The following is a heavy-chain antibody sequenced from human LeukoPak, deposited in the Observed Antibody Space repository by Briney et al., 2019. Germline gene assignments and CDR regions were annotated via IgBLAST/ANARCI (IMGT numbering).Heavy chain of an antibody. Sequence: GGSLRLSCAASGFTFSNYGMHWVRQGPGKGREWVGRIKSKSDGGTTDYAAPVKGRFTISRDDSKNTLYLQMNSLKTEDTAVYYCTTDYAASPQERDYWGQGTLVTVSS. CDR3: TTDYAASPQERDY. CDR2: IKSKSDGGTT. J-gene: IGHJ4*02. V-gene: IGHV3-15*01. D-gene: IGHD6-25*01. CDR1: GFTFSNYG.